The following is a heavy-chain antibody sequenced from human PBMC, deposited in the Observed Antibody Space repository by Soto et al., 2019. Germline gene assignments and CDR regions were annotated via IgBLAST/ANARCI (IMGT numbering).Heavy chain of an antibody. V-gene: IGHV4-39*07. D-gene: IGHD3-22*01. CDR3: ARFHYYACSGYLDFGPK. J-gene: IGHJ4*02. CDR1: GGSISGSRYY. CDR2: IYYSGAA. Sequence: SETLSLTCTVSGGSISGSRYYWGWIRQPPGKGLEWIGTIYYSGAAYYNPSLKSRVTISVDTSRNQFSMKRSSVPAADTAVYYCARFHYYACSGYLDFGPKWGQGTLVTVSS.